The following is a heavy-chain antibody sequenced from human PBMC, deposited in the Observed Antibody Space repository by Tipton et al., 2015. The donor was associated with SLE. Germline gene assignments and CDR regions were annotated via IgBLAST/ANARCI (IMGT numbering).Heavy chain of an antibody. CDR2: IYPDDSET. CDR3: VRQDASSLLFFGY. Sequence: QSGAEVKKPGESLKISCKGSGYMFSDYWIGWVRQMPGKGLEFVGFIYPDDSETRHSPSFQGQVTISADKSTSTAYLQWSSLKASDTAIYYRVRQDASSLLFFGYWGQGTLVTVSS. D-gene: IGHD6-6*01. V-gene: IGHV5-51*01. CDR1: GYMFSDYW. J-gene: IGHJ4*02.